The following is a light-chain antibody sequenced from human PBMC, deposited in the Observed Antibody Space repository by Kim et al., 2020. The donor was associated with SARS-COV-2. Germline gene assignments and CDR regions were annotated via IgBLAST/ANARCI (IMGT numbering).Light chain of an antibody. J-gene: IGKJ4*01. CDR2: DAC. Sequence: DIQMTQSPSSVSASVGDRVTITCRASQDISRSLNWYQQKPGKAPRPLIYDACNLERGVPSRFSGSGSGTDFTFTISSLQAEDTATYYCVQDNNLPLTFGGGTKVDIK. V-gene: IGKV1-33*01. CDR3: VQDNNLPLT. CDR1: QDISRS.